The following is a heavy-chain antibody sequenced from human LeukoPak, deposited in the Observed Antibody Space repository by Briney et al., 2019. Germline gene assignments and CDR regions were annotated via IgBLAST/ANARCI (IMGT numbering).Heavy chain of an antibody. V-gene: IGHV1-2*02. CDR3: ARSEYSSSPNSDY. Sequence: ASVKVSCKASGYTFTGYYMHWVRQAPGQGLEWMGWINPNSGGTNYAQKFQGRVTMTRDTSICTAYMELSRLRSDDTAVYYCARSEYSSSPNSDYWGQGTLVTVSS. CDR2: INPNSGGT. J-gene: IGHJ4*02. CDR1: GYTFTGYY. D-gene: IGHD6-6*01.